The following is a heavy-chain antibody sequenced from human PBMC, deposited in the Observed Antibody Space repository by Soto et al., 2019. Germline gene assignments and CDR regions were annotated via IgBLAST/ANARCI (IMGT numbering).Heavy chain of an antibody. CDR3: ARHGSDSGWFFLDP. J-gene: IGHJ5*02. D-gene: IGHD6-19*01. V-gene: IGHV4-59*08. Sequence: SETLSLTCSLSGGAIGGYYWSWIRQPPGKALEWIGYVSYSGSTDYHPSLKSRVSISIDTSKNQFSLKMISVTAADTAVYYCARHGSDSGWFFLDPWGQGALVTVSS. CDR2: VSYSGST. CDR1: GGAIGGYY.